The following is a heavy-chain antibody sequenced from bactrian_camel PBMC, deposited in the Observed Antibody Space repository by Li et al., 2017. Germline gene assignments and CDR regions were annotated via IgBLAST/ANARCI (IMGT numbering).Heavy chain of an antibody. V-gene: IGHV3S40*01. CDR3: ASDLGVHGQKT. Sequence: VQLVESGGGLVQPGGSLRLSCAASGFPFTSYGMLWVRQAPGKGLEWVSGINGDGDITYQTHSMKGRFTISRDNAKNTLYLQMNSLKDEDTGVYWCASDLGVHGQKTWGQGTQVTGS. J-gene: IGHJ4*01. CDR1: GFPFTSYG. CDR2: INGDGDIT. D-gene: IGHD5*01.